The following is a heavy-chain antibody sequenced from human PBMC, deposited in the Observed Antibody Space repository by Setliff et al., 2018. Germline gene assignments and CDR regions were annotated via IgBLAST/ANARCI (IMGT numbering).Heavy chain of an antibody. Sequence: GGSLRLSCVGSGFTISGYAMTWVRQVPGKGLEWISSIKDSDYSTYYADSVKGRFTISRDNSKSTPYLEMNSLRAEDTAVYYCAKCSSWHGHYPHFNYWGQGTLVTVPQ. V-gene: IGHV3-23*05. D-gene: IGHD6-13*01. CDR1: GFTISGYA. CDR2: IKDSDYST. CDR3: AKCSSWHGHYPHFNY. J-gene: IGHJ4*02.